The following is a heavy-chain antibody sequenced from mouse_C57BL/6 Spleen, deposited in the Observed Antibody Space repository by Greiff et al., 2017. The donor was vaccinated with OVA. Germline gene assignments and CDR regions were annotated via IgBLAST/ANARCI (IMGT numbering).Heavy chain of an antibody. Sequence: EVKLVESGGGLVKPGGSLKLSCAASGFTFSDYGMHWVRQAPEKGLEWVAYISSGSSTIYYADTVKGRFTISRDNAKNTLFLQMTRLRSDDTAMYYCARDYSNWYFDVWGTGTTVTVSS. V-gene: IGHV5-17*01. J-gene: IGHJ1*03. CDR1: GFTFSDYG. CDR2: ISSGSSTI. CDR3: ARDYSNWYFDV. D-gene: IGHD2-5*01.